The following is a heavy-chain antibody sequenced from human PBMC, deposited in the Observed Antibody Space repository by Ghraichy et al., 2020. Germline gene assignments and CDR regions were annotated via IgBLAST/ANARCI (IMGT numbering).Heavy chain of an antibody. D-gene: IGHD6-13*01. V-gene: IGHV1-69*06. J-gene: IGHJ6*02. Sequence: SVKVSCKASGGSFSTYAISWVRQAPGQGLEWMGGIIAIFGTANYAQKFQDRVTITADKSTSTAYMELSSLRSEDTAVYYCARLMGAYSGSWYPPYYYYGMDVWGQGTTVTVSS. CDR3: ARLMGAYSGSWYPPYYYYGMDV. CDR1: GGSFSTYA. CDR2: IIAIFGTA.